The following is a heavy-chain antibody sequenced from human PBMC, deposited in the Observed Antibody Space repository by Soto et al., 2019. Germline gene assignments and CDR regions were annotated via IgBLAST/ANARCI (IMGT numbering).Heavy chain of an antibody. D-gene: IGHD3-10*01. CDR2: TIPIFGTA. Sequence: ASVKVSCKASGGTFSSYAISWVRQAPGQGLEWMGGTIPIFGTANYAQKFQGRVTITADESTSTAYMELSSLRSEDTAVYYCATQVRGVIIRTPDAFDIWGQGTMVTVSS. J-gene: IGHJ3*02. V-gene: IGHV1-69*13. CDR3: ATQVRGVIIRTPDAFDI. CDR1: GGTFSSYA.